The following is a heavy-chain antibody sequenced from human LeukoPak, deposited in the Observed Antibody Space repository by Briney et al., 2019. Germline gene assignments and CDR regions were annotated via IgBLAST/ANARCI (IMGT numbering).Heavy chain of an antibody. CDR3: AKGLVVVPAAYFDN. V-gene: IGHV3-30*18. CDR2: ISYDGSNE. CDR1: GFTFSSYG. J-gene: IGHJ4*02. Sequence: GGSLRLSCAASGFTFSSYGMHWVRQAPGKGLEWVAVISYDGSNEYYADSVKGRFTISRDNSKNTLYLQMNSLRAGDTAVYYCAKGLVVVPAAYFDNWGQGILVTVSS. D-gene: IGHD2-2*01.